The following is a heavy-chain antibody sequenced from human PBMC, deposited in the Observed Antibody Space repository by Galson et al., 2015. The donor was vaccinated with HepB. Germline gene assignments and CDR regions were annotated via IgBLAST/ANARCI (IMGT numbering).Heavy chain of an antibody. CDR3: ARGWIQGSGSQDFDY. CDR2: IIPIFGRA. J-gene: IGHJ4*02. V-gene: IGHV1-69*13. D-gene: IGHD1-26*01. CDR1: GDTFSSYT. Sequence: SVKVSCKASGDTFSSYTITWVRQAPGQGLEWMGGIIPIFGRANYPQKFQGRVTITADESTRTAYMELSSLRSEDTAVYYCARGWIQGSGSQDFDYWGQGTLVTVSS.